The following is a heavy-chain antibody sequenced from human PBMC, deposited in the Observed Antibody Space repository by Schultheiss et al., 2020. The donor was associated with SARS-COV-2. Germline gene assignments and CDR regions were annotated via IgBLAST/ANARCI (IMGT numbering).Heavy chain of an antibody. J-gene: IGHJ4*02. CDR3: ASPQSGSSSVPFDW. Sequence: GGSLRLSCAASGFTFSNYALNWVRQAPGEGLEWVSSISGSGGSTYYADSVKGRFTISRDNSKNTLYLQMNSLRAEDTAVYYCASPQSGSSSVPFDWWGQGTLVTVSS. CDR2: ISGSGGST. V-gene: IGHV3-23*01. D-gene: IGHD6-6*01. CDR1: GFTFSNYA.